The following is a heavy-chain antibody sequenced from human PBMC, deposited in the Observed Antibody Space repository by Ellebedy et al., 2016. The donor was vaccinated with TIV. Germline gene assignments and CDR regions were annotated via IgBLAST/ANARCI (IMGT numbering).Heavy chain of an antibody. CDR2: INGRGDRT. J-gene: IGHJ4*02. D-gene: IGHD4-17*01. CDR3: AKPARTDATDF. Sequence: GGSLRLXXAASGFTFIDYAINWVRHSPGKGLEWVSSINGRGDRTYYADSVKGRFTISRDNSKNVIYLQMNGLRAEDTAIYYCAKPARTDATDFWGQGTLVTVSS. V-gene: IGHV3-23*01. CDR1: GFTFIDYA.